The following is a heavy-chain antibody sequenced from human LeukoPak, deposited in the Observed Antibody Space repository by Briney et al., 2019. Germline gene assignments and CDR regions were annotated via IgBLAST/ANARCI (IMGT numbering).Heavy chain of an antibody. D-gene: IGHD2-21*02. CDR3: ARDQGPNIVAVTAIDY. Sequence: GGSLRLSCAASGFTFSSYWMSWVRQAPGKGLEWVASIKQDGSEKYYVDFVKGRFTISRDNAKNSLYLQMNSLRAEDTAVYYCARDQGPNIVAVTAIDYWGQGTLVTVSS. J-gene: IGHJ4*02. CDR2: IKQDGSEK. CDR1: GFTFSSYW. V-gene: IGHV3-7*01.